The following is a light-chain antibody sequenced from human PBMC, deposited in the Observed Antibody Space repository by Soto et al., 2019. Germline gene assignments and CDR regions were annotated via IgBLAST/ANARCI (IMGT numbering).Light chain of an antibody. J-gene: IGLJ2*01. Sequence: QPVLTQPPSVSGAPGQRVTISCTGSSSNIGAGYDVHWYQHLPGTAPKLLIYGNSNRPSGVPDRFSGSKSGTSASLAITGLQAEDEAAYYCRSYDSSLSGSVFGGGTKVTVL. CDR3: RSYDSSLSGSV. V-gene: IGLV1-40*01. CDR1: SSNIGAGYD. CDR2: GNS.